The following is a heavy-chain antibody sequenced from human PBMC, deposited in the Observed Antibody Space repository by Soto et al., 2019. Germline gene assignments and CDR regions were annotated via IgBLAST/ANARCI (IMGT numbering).Heavy chain of an antibody. Sequence: EVQLVESGGGLVQPGGSLRVSCAASGFTLRSHRIHWVRQVPGKGLEWVSRVDTDGGGTSYADSVKGRFTISTDNAKXXXXXXXXGLXAEDTAXXYCATVFDLWGQGTLVTVSS. CDR2: VDTDGGGT. CDR1: GFTLRSHR. J-gene: IGHJ5*02. V-gene: IGHV3-74*01. CDR3: ATVFDL.